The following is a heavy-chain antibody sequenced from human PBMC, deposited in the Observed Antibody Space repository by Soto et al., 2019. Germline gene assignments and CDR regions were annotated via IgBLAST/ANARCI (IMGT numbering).Heavy chain of an antibody. Sequence: PSETLSLTCAVSSGSFSGYYWSRVRQPPGKGLEWIAEINHSGSTNYNPSLKSRVTRSVDTSKNQFSLKLTSVTAADTAVYYCARDKITGLFDYWGQGTLVTVSS. CDR1: SGSFSGYY. J-gene: IGHJ4*02. D-gene: IGHD2-8*02. CDR2: INHSGST. V-gene: IGHV4-34*01. CDR3: ARDKITGLFDY.